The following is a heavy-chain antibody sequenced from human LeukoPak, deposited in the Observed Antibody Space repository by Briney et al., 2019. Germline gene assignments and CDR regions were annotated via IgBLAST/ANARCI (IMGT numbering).Heavy chain of an antibody. CDR2: IYHSGST. CDR1: GYPISSGYY. J-gene: IGHJ3*02. V-gene: IGHV4-38-2*02. D-gene: IGHD3-22*01. Sequence: SETLSLTCAVSGYPISSGYYWGWLRQPPRKGLAWIGSIYHSGSTYCNPTLKSRDTISVDTSKNQCSLQLSSVTAAETAVYYCARDTYYDRNAFDIWGQGTMVTVSS. CDR3: ARDTYYDRNAFDI.